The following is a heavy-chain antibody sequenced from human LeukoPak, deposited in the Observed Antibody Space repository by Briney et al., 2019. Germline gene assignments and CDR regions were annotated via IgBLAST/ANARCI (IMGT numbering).Heavy chain of an antibody. CDR1: GGSISSYY. D-gene: IGHD3-22*01. Sequence: PSETLSLTCTVSGGSISSYYWSWIRQPPGKGLEWIGYIYYSGSTNYNPSLKSRVTISVDTSKNQFSLKLSFVTAADTAVYYCARSYYYDSSGYYFDAFDIWGQGTMVTVSS. V-gene: IGHV4-59*01. CDR3: ARSYYYDSSGYYFDAFDI. CDR2: IYYSGST. J-gene: IGHJ3*02.